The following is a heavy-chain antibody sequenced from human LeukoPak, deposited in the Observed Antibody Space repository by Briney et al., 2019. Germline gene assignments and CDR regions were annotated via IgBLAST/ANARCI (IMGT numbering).Heavy chain of an antibody. Sequence: ASVKVSCKASGYTFTSYDINWVRQATGQGGEWMGWMNPNSGNTGYAQKFQGRVTMTRNTSISTAYMELSSLRSEDTAVYYCARANKPYSSSRDLDYWGQGTLVTVSS. CDR2: MNPNSGNT. D-gene: IGHD6-13*01. V-gene: IGHV1-8*01. CDR1: GYTFTSYD. CDR3: ARANKPYSSSRDLDY. J-gene: IGHJ4*02.